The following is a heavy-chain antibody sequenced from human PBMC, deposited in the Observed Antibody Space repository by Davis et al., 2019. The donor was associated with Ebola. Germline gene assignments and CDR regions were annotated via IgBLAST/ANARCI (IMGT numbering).Heavy chain of an antibody. V-gene: IGHV1-8*01. CDR3: ARESSGWYGIADY. D-gene: IGHD6-19*01. J-gene: IGHJ4*02. Sequence: ASVKVSCKASGYTFTSYDINWVRQATGQGLEWMGWMNPNSGNTGYAQKFQGRVTMTRNTSISTAYMELSSLKSEDTAVYYCARESSGWYGIADYWGQGTLVTVSS. CDR1: GYTFTSYD. CDR2: MNPNSGNT.